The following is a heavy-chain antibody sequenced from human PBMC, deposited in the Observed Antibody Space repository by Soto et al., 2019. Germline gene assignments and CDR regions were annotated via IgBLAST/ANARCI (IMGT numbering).Heavy chain of an antibody. CDR2: IIPIFGTA. V-gene: IGHV1-69*01. Sequence: WKACGGANSCYSSSWVRQAPGQGLEWMGGIIPIFGTANSAQKFQGRVTITADESTSTAYMELSSLRSEDTDVYYCARVSRGYSGYAFDYWGQGTLVTVYS. J-gene: IGHJ4*02. CDR1: GGANSCYS. D-gene: IGHD5-12*01. CDR3: ARVSRGYSGYAFDY.